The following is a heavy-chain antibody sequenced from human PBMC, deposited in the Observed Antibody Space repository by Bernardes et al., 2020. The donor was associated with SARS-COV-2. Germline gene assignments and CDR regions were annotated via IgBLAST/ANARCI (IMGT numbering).Heavy chain of an antibody. V-gene: IGHV4-39*01. CDR3: AGSRITMVRGVATNWFDP. CDR1: GGSISSSSYY. J-gene: IGHJ5*02. Sequence: SETLSLTCTVSGGSISSSSYYWGWIRQPPGKGLEWIGSIYYSGSTYYNPSLKSRVTISVDTSKNQFSLKLSSVTAADTAVYYCAGSRITMVRGVATNWFDPWGQGTLVTVSS. CDR2: IYYSGST. D-gene: IGHD3-10*01.